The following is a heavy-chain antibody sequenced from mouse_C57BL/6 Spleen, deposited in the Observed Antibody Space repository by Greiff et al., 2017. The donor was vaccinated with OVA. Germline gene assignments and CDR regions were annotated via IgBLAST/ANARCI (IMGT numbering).Heavy chain of an antibody. J-gene: IGHJ3*01. D-gene: IGHD2-2*01. V-gene: IGHV1-64*01. CDR1: GYTFTGYW. CDR2: IHPNNGST. Sequence: QVKLQQPGAELVKPGASVKLSCKASGYTFTGYWMDWVKQRHGKGLEWIGMIHPNNGSTNYNEKFKSKATLTVDKSSSTAYMQLSSLTSEDTAVYYCAREGVYYGYDALAYWGQGTLVTVSA. CDR3: AREGVYYGYDALAY.